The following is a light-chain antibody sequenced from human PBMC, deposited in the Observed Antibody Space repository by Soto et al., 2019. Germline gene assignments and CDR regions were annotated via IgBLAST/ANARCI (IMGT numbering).Light chain of an antibody. CDR1: QSVSSKY. V-gene: IGKV3-20*01. CDR2: GAS. Sequence: EIVLTQSPGTLSLSPGDRATLSCRASQSVSSKYFAWYQQKAGQAPRLLVYGASSRATGVPERFSGSGSGTDFTLTISRLEPEDFAVYYCQQYGASVSFGHGTKVEIK. J-gene: IGKJ3*01. CDR3: QQYGASVS.